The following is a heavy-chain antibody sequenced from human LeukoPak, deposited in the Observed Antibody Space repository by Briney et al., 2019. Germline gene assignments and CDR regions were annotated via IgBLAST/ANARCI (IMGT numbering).Heavy chain of an antibody. D-gene: IGHD6-19*01. V-gene: IGHV1-2*04. Sequence: ASVKVSCKASGYTFTSYYMHWVRQAPGQGLEWMGWINPNSGGTNYAQKFQGWVTMTRDTSISTAYMELSRLRSDDTAVYYCARGYSSGWYCDYWGQGTLVTVSS. J-gene: IGHJ4*02. CDR3: ARGYSSGWYCDY. CDR1: GYTFTSYY. CDR2: INPNSGGT.